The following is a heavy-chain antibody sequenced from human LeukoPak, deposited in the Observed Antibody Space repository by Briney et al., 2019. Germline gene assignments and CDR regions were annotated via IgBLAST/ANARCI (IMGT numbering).Heavy chain of an antibody. Sequence: SETLSLTCTVSGGSISSSSYYWGWIRQPPGKGLEWIGEINHSGSTDYNPSLKSRVTISVDTSKNQFSLKLSSVTAADTAVYYCARKGSGWYSGFVLTPFDYWGQGTLVTVSS. CDR3: ARKGSGWYSGFVLTPFDY. CDR2: INHSGST. V-gene: IGHV4-39*07. J-gene: IGHJ4*02. CDR1: GGSISSSSYY. D-gene: IGHD6-19*01.